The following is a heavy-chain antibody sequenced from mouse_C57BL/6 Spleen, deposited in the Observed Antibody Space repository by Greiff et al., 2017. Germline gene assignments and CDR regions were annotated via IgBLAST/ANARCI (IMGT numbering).Heavy chain of an antibody. CDR3: AREEAYYSNYGGFAY. Sequence: VQLQQSGPGLVQPSQSLSITCTVSGFSLTSYGVHWVRQSPGKGLEWLGVIWSGGSTDYNAAFISRLSISKDNSKSQVFFKMNSLQADDTAIYYCAREEAYYSNYGGFAYWGQGTLVTVSA. CDR2: IWSGGST. J-gene: IGHJ3*01. D-gene: IGHD2-5*01. CDR1: GFSLTSYG. V-gene: IGHV2-2*01.